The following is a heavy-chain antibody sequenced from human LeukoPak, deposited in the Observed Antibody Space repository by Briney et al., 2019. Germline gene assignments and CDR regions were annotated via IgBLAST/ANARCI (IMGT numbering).Heavy chain of an antibody. CDR3: ARVSRWLQFNGDY. D-gene: IGHD5-24*01. CDR1: GFTFSSYA. J-gene: IGHJ4*02. CDR2: ISYDGSSK. Sequence: GRSLRLSCAASGFTFSSYAMHWVRQAPGKGLEWVAVISYDGSSKYYADSVKGRFTISRDNSKNTLYLQMNSLRAEDTAVYYCARVSRWLQFNGDYWGQGTLVTVSS. V-gene: IGHV3-30-3*01.